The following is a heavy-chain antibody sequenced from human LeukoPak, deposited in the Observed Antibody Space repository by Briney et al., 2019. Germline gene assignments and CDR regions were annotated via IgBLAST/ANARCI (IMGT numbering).Heavy chain of an antibody. J-gene: IGHJ4*02. V-gene: IGHV4-59*08. Sequence: PSETLSLTCAVSGGSIGSYYWSWIRQPPGKGLEWIGYISDTGSTSYNPSLKSRVAISLDTSKNQFSLNLSSVTAADTAVYFCARYSGGWPYYFDYWGQGTLVTVSS. CDR3: ARYSGGWPYYFDY. CDR2: ISDTGST. D-gene: IGHD6-19*01. CDR1: GGSIGSYY.